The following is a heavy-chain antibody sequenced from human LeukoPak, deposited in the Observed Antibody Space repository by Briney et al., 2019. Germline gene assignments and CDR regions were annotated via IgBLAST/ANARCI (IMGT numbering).Heavy chain of an antibody. D-gene: IGHD2-15*01. CDR2: IIPILGIA. CDR3: ARAPLGYCSGGSCSGGYYYYGMDV. CDR1: GGTFSSYT. V-gene: IGHV1-69*02. J-gene: IGHJ6*02. Sequence: SVKVSCKASGGTFSSYTISWVRQAPGQGLEWMRRIIPILGIANYAQKFQGRVTITADKSTSTAYMELSSLRSEDTAVYCCARAPLGYCSGGSCSGGYYYYGMDVWGQGTTVTVSS.